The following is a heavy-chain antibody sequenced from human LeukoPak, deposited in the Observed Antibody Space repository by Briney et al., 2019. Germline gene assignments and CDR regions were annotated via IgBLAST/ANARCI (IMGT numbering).Heavy chain of an antibody. CDR3: ARDDYYYDNSGYSAGEDY. J-gene: IGHJ4*02. CDR1: GFTFSSYS. D-gene: IGHD3-22*01. CDR2: ISSSSSYI. Sequence: PGGSLRLSCAASGFTFSSYSMNWVRQAPGKGLEWVSSISSSSSYIYYADSVKGRFTISRDNAKNSLYLQMNSLRAEDTAVYYCARDDYYYDNSGYSAGEDYWGQGTLVTVSS. V-gene: IGHV3-21*01.